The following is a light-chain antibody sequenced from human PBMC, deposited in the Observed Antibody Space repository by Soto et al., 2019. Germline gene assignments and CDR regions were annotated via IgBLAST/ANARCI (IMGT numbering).Light chain of an antibody. CDR2: DAY. CDR1: QNINTW. CDR3: QQYNSYAWT. V-gene: IGKV1-5*01. Sequence: DIQITETPSTLTGSVWDSDNLRSPASQNINTWLAWYHQKPGMAPKLLISDAYSLESGVPSRFSGSGSGPEFTLTISSLQPDDFGTYYCQQYNSYAWTFGQGTKVDIK. J-gene: IGKJ1*01.